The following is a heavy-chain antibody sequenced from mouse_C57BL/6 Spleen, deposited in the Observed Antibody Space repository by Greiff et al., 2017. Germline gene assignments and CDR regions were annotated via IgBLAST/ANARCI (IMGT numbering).Heavy chain of an antibody. Sequence: DVKLVESGGGLVKPGGSLKLSCAASGFTFSSYAMSWVRQTPEKRLEWVATISDGGSYTYYPDNVKGRFTISRDNAKNNLYLQMSHLKSEDTAMYYCARDQGTGDYCDYWGQGTTLTVSS. CDR1: GFTFSSYA. CDR3: ARDQGTGDYCDY. V-gene: IGHV5-4*01. CDR2: ISDGGSYT. J-gene: IGHJ2*01. D-gene: IGHD4-1*01.